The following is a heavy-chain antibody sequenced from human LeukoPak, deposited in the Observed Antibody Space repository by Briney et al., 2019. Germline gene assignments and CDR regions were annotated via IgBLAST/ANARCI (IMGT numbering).Heavy chain of an antibody. D-gene: IGHD3-10*01. J-gene: IGHJ4*02. Sequence: SETLSLTCTVSGYSISSGYYWGWIRQPPGKGLEWIGSIYHSGSTYYNPSLKSRVTISVDTSKNQFSLKLTSVTAADTAVYYCAREQNYYGSGSFLGGIDYWGQGTLVTVSP. CDR2: IYHSGST. CDR3: AREQNYYGSGSFLGGIDY. CDR1: GYSISSGYY. V-gene: IGHV4-38-2*02.